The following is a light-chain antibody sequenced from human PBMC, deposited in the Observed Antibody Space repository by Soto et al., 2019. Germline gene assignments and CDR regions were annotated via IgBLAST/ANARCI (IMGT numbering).Light chain of an antibody. CDR1: SNDIGTYNY. CDR3: SSYACGAEHWV. CDR2: DVT. Sequence: QSALTQPPSASGSPGQSVTISCSGGSNDIGTYNYVSWYQQLPGKAPKLIVFDVTKRPSGVPVRFSGSKSGNTASLTVSGLQAEDESDYYCSSYACGAEHWVFGGVTKLTVL. J-gene: IGLJ3*02. V-gene: IGLV2-8*01.